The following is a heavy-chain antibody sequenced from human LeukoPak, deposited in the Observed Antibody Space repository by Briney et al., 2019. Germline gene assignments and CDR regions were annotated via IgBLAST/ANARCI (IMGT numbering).Heavy chain of an antibody. Sequence: SKTLSLTCTVSGGSISSYYWSWIRQPAGKGLEWIGRIYTSGSTNYNPSLKSRVTMSVDTSKNQFSLKLSSVTAADTAVYYCARDYDILTGYYMFGAFDIWGQGTMVTVSS. V-gene: IGHV4-4*07. D-gene: IGHD3-9*01. CDR1: GGSISSYY. CDR2: IYTSGST. CDR3: ARDYDILTGYYMFGAFDI. J-gene: IGHJ3*02.